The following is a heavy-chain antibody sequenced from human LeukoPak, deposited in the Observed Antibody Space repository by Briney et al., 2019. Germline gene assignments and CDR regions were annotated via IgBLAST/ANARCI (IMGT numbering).Heavy chain of an antibody. CDR2: IYHSGST. V-gene: IGHV4-30-2*01. CDR1: GGSISSGGYS. D-gene: IGHD2-15*01. J-gene: IGHJ4*02. CDR3: ARFPLYCSGGSCYRMGLDY. Sequence: SETLSLTCAVSGGSISSGGYSWSWIRQPPGKGLEWIGYIYHSGSTYYNPSLKSRVTISVDRSKNQFSLKLSSVTAADTAVYYCARFPLYCSGGSCYRMGLDYWGQGTLVTVSS.